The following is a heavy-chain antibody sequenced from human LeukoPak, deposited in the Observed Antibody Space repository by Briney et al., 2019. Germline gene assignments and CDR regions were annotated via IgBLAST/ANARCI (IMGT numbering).Heavy chain of an antibody. V-gene: IGHV1-2*02. CDR1: GYTFTGYY. CDR3: ARTVDTAMVSDY. D-gene: IGHD5-18*01. J-gene: IGHJ4*02. Sequence: ASVKVSCTASGYTFTGYYMHWVRQAPGQGLEWMGWINPNSGGTNYAQKFQGRVTMTRDTSISTAYMELSRLRSDDTAVYYCARTVDTAMVSDYWGQGTLVTVSS. CDR2: INPNSGGT.